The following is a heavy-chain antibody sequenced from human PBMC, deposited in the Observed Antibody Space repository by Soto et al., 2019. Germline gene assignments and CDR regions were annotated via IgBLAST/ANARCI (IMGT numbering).Heavy chain of an antibody. D-gene: IGHD1-1*01. Sequence: GSLRLSCASSGFTFNVSYVSLILQKPGKGLEWVSDISSSGSTIYYADSVKGRFTISRDNAKNSLYLQMNSLRAEDTAVYYCARVNGHYYYGMDVWGQGTTVTVSS. V-gene: IGHV3-11*01. CDR1: GFTFNVSY. J-gene: IGHJ6*02. CDR3: ARVNGHYYYGMDV. CDR2: ISSSGSTI.